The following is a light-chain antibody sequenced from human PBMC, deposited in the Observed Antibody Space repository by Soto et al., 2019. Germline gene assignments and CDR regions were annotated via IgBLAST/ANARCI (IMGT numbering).Light chain of an antibody. CDR3: QQYGSSPLT. Sequence: EIGLTQSPGTLSLSPWERATLSCSASQSVSSSYLAWYQQKPGQAPRLLIYGASSRATGIPDRFSGSGSGTDFTLTISRLEPEDFAVYYCQQYGSSPLTFGGGPKVEIK. CDR2: GAS. J-gene: IGKJ4*01. CDR1: QSVSSSY. V-gene: IGKV3-20*01.